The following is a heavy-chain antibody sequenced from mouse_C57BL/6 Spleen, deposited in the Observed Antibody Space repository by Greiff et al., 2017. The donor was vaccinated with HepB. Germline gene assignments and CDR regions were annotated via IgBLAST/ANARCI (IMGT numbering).Heavy chain of an antibody. Sequence: EVKLVESEGGLVQPGSSMKLSCTASGFTFSDYYMAWVRQVPEKGLEWVANINYDGSSTYYLDSLKSRFIISRDNAKNILYLQMSSLKSEDTATYYCARECYDCYWYFDVWGTGTTVTVSS. J-gene: IGHJ1*03. CDR2: INYDGSST. D-gene: IGHD2-4*01. CDR3: ARECYDCYWYFDV. CDR1: GFTFSDYY. V-gene: IGHV5-16*01.